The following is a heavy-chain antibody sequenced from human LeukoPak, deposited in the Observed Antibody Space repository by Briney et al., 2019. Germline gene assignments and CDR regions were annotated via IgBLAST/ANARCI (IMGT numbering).Heavy chain of an antibody. V-gene: IGHV3-7*03. J-gene: IGHJ3*02. CDR2: IKTDGSEK. CDR3: AKGVQLRVLDAFDI. CDR1: GFTFSNYW. D-gene: IGHD5-18*01. Sequence: PGGSLRLSCEGSGFTFSNYWMGWVRQAPGKGLRWVANIKTDGSEKYYVDSVKGRFTISRDNAKNSLYLQMNSLRAEDTALYYCAKGVQLRVLDAFDIWGQGTMVTVSS.